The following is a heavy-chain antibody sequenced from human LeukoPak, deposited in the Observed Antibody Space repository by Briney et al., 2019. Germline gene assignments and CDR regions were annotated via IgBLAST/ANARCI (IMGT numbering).Heavy chain of an antibody. Sequence: GGSLRLSCAASGFTFSTYSMNWVRQAPGKGLEWVSSISGSSTNIYYADSMKGRFAISRDNGKNTLYLQMNSLRADDTALYYCARDSSDSGTSNYYYGMDVWGQGTTVAVSS. CDR3: ARDSSDSGTSNYYYGMDV. CDR1: GFTFSTYS. D-gene: IGHD3-10*01. J-gene: IGHJ6*02. V-gene: IGHV3-21*01. CDR2: ISGSSTNI.